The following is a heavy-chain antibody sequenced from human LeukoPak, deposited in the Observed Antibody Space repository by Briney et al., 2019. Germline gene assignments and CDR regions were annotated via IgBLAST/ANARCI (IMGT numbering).Heavy chain of an antibody. V-gene: IGHV3-30*02. J-gene: IGHJ4*02. CDR3: AKDGCSSTSCSLID. CDR1: GYTFTGYY. Sequence: SCKASGYTFTGYYMHWVRQAPGKGLEWVAFIRYDGSNKYYADSVKGRFTISRDNSKNTLYLQMNSLRAEDTAVYYCAKDGCSSTSCSLIDWGQGTLVTVSS. D-gene: IGHD2-2*01. CDR2: IRYDGSNK.